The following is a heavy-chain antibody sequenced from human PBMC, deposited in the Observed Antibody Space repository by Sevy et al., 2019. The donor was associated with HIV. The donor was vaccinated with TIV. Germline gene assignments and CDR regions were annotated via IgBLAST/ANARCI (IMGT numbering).Heavy chain of an antibody. Sequence: GGSLRLSCAASGFTFSSYAMSWVRQAPGKGLEWVSAISGSGGSTYYADSVKGRFTISRDSSKNTLYLQMNSLRAEDTAVYYCAKQGQSRGYFGYWGQGTLVTVSS. CDR3: AKQGQSRGYFGY. V-gene: IGHV3-23*01. CDR2: ISGSGGST. J-gene: IGHJ4*02. D-gene: IGHD6-13*01. CDR1: GFTFSSYA.